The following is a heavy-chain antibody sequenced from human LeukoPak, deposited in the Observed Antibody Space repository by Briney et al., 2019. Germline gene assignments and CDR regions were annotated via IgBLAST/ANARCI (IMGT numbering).Heavy chain of an antibody. V-gene: IGHV3-21*05. D-gene: IGHD2-15*01. CDR3: ARDIAHCSGGMCYNIRFAS. CDR1: GFTFSIYA. J-gene: IGHJ5*01. Sequence: GGSLRLSCAASGFTFSIYAMNWVRQAPGKGLEWVSYIGPSGSYIYYADSVKGRFTISRDNAKDSLYLQMNSLRAEDTAVYYCARDIAHCSGGMCYNIRFASWCQGTGVIVS. CDR2: IGPSGSYI.